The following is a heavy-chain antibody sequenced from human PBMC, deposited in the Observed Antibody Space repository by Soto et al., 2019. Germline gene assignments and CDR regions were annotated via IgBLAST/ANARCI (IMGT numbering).Heavy chain of an antibody. J-gene: IGHJ4*02. CDR2: MYYSGST. CDR3: AREGGGNGDYLDY. V-gene: IGHV4-59*01. CDR1: GGSISSYY. D-gene: IGHD4-17*01. Sequence: SETLSLTCTVSGGSISSYYWSWIRQPPGKGLEWIGYMYYSGSTNYNPSLKSRVTISVDTSKNQFSLKLSSVTAADTAVYYCAREGGGNGDYLDYWGQGTLVTVSS.